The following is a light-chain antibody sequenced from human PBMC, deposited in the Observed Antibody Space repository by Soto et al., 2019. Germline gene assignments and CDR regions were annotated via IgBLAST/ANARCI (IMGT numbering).Light chain of an antibody. CDR3: QQSYNTPRS. V-gene: IGKV1-39*01. CDR2: AAS. Sequence: DIQMTQSPSSLSASVGDRVTIICRASQSISIYLNWYQQKPGKAPKLLIHAASSLQSGVPSRFSGSGSGTDFTLTISSLQPEDIATYYCQQSYNTPRSFGQGTKLEIK. CDR1: QSISIY. J-gene: IGKJ2*01.